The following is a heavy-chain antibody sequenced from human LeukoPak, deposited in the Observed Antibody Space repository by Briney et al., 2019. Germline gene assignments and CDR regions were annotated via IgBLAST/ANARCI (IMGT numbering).Heavy chain of an antibody. D-gene: IGHD1-26*01. CDR2: IWYDGSNK. Sequence: SGRSLRLSCAASGFTFSSYGMHSVRQDPGKGLEWVAVIWYDGSNKYYADSVKGRFTISRDNSKNTLYLQMNSLRAEDTAVYYCARTLEGDYSGSYLGDWGQGTLVTVSS. J-gene: IGHJ4*02. CDR1: GFTFSSYG. CDR3: ARTLEGDYSGSYLGD. V-gene: IGHV3-33*01.